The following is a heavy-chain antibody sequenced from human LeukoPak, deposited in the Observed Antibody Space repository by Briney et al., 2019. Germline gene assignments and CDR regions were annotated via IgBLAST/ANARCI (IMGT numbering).Heavy chain of an antibody. Sequence: GGSLRLSCAASGFTFSTYWMSWVRQAPGKGLEWVANIKQDGSEKYYVDSVKGRFTISRDNAKNSLYLQMNSLRAEDTAVYYCASHSEYCSSTSYYTPDHTGYMDVWGKGTTVTVSS. CDR2: IKQDGSEK. V-gene: IGHV3-7*01. J-gene: IGHJ6*03. CDR1: GFTFSTYW. D-gene: IGHD2-2*02. CDR3: ASHSEYCSSTSYYTPDHTGYMDV.